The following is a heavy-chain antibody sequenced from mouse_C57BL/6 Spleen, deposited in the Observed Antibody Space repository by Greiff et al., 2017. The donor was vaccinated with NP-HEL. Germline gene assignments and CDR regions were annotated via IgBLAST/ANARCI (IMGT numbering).Heavy chain of an antibody. CDR1: GYTFTDYY. Sequence: VQLKQSGPVLVKPGASVKMSCKASGYTFTDYYMNWVKQSHGKSLEWIGVINPYNGGTSYNQKFKGKATLTVDKSSSTAYMELNSLTSEDSAVYYCARCTTVEGWYFDVWGTGTTVTVSS. CDR2: INPYNGGT. D-gene: IGHD1-1*01. CDR3: ARCTTVEGWYFDV. J-gene: IGHJ1*03. V-gene: IGHV1-19*01.